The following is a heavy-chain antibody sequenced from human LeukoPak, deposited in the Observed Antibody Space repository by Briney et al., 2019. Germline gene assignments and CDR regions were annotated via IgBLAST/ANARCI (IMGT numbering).Heavy chain of an antibody. CDR1: GFTFSSYE. V-gene: IGHV3-48*03. D-gene: IGHD2-21*02. CDR3: AREPYRGGDCYPFYFDY. J-gene: IGHJ4*02. CDR2: ISSSGSTI. Sequence: GGSLRLSCAASGFTFSSYEMNWVRQAPGKGLEWVSYISSSGSTIYYADSVKGRFTISRDNAKSSLYLQMNSLRAEDTAVYYRAREPYRGGDCYPFYFDYWGQGTLVTVSS.